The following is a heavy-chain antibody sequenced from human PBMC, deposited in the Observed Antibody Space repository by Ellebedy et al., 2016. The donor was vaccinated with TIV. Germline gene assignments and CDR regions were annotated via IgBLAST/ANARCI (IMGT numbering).Heavy chain of an antibody. CDR3: ARGYCSSTSCYPYYYYYYYMDV. Sequence: SVKVSXXASGYNFTTYDINWVRQAAGQGLEWMGGIIPIFGTANYAQKFQGRVTITADESTSTAYMELSSLRSEDTAVYYCARGYCSSTSCYPYYYYYYYMDVWGKGTTVTVSS. J-gene: IGHJ6*03. V-gene: IGHV1-69*13. D-gene: IGHD2-2*01. CDR1: GYNFTTYD. CDR2: IIPIFGTA.